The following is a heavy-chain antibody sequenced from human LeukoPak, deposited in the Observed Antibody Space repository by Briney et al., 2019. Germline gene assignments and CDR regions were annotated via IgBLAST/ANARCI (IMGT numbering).Heavy chain of an antibody. J-gene: IGHJ3*02. CDR1: EFTVSSNY. CDR2: IYSGGST. D-gene: IGHD3-22*01. V-gene: IGHV3-53*01. Sequence: PGGSLRLSCAASEFTVSSNYMSWVRQAPGKGLEWVSVIYSGGSTYYADSVKGRFTISRDNSKKTLYLQMNSLRAEDTAVYYCARDYYDSSGYRHDAFDIWGQGTMVTVSS. CDR3: ARDYYDSSGYRHDAFDI.